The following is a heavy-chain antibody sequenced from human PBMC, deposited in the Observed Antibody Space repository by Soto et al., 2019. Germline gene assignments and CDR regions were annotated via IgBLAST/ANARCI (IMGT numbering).Heavy chain of an antibody. CDR1: GFTFSTYS. V-gene: IGHV3-48*02. D-gene: IGHD2-8*01. CDR2: ISDNSSVI. J-gene: IGHJ4*02. CDR3: ARDRDAYCSKGICSGPYFDY. Sequence: QPEGSLRLSCAASGFTFSTYSINWVRQAPGKGLEWISYISDNSSVIYYADAVKGRFTISRDNAKNSLYLQMNSLRDEDTAVYYCARDRDAYCSKGICSGPYFDYWGQGTLVTVSS.